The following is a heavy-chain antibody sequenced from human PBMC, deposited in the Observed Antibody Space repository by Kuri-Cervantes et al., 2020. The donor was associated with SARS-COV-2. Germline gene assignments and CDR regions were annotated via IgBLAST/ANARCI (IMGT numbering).Heavy chain of an antibody. V-gene: IGHV4-59*04. J-gene: IGHJ4*02. CDR1: GGSISSYY. CDR3: ATPAPYSGSYLGYFDY. CDR2: IYYSGST. D-gene: IGHD1-26*01. Sequence: ESLKISCTVSGGSISSYYWSWIRQPPGKGLEWIGYIYYSGSTYYNPSLKSRVTMSVDTSKNQFSLKLSSVTAADTAVYYCATPAPYSGSYLGYFDYRGQGTLVTVSS.